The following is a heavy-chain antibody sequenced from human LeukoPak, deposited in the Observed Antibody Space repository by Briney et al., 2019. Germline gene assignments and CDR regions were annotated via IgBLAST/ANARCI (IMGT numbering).Heavy chain of an antibody. CDR2: INQDGSEN. J-gene: IGHJ5*02. Sequence: GGSLRLSCAASGFRFSNYWMTWVRQAPGKGLEWVANINQDGSENYDVDSVKGRFTISRDNTKNSLYLQMNSLRVEATAVYYCARGKGWFDPWGQGTLVTVSS. CDR3: ARGKGWFDP. CDR1: GFRFSNYW. V-gene: IGHV3-7*01.